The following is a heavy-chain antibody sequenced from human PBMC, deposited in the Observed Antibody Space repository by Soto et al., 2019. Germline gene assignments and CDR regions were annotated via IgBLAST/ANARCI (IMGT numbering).Heavy chain of an antibody. Sequence: GGSLRLSCAASGFTFSSYSMNWVRQAPGQGLEWVSSISSSSSYIYYAGSVKGRLTVSRDNAKNSVFLVMNSLRAEDSAVYYCARGMGTAVVTLSFDFWGQGTLVTVSS. CDR2: ISSSSSYI. CDR1: GFTFSSYS. D-gene: IGHD5-18*01. V-gene: IGHV3-21*01. J-gene: IGHJ4*02. CDR3: ARGMGTAVVTLSFDF.